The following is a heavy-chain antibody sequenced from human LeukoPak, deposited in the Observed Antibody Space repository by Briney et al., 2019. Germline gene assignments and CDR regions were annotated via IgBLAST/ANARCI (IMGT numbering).Heavy chain of an antibody. J-gene: IGHJ6*03. CDR1: GGSFSAYY. V-gene: IGHV4-34*01. Sequence: SETLSLTCDVYGGSFSAYYWSWIRQPPGKGLEWIGEINHSGSTNYNPSLKSRVTISIDTSKNQFSLKLSSVTAADTAVYYCAIQGYYDSSGYYPYYYMDVWGKGTTVTVSS. D-gene: IGHD3-22*01. CDR3: AIQGYYDSSGYYPYYYMDV. CDR2: INHSGST.